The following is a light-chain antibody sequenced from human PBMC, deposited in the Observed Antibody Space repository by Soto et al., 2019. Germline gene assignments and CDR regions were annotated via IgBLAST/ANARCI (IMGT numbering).Light chain of an antibody. Sequence: DIQMTQSPSSLSASVGDRVTITCRASQSISSYLNWYQQKPGKAPKLLIYAASSLQSGVPSRFSGSGSRTDFTLTISSLQPEDFATYYCQQSYSTPPEFTFGPGTKVDIK. CDR1: QSISSY. CDR3: QQSYSTPPEFT. V-gene: IGKV1-39*01. CDR2: AAS. J-gene: IGKJ3*01.